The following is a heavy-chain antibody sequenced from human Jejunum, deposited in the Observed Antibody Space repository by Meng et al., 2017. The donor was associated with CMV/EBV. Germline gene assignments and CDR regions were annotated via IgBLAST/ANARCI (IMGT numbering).Heavy chain of an antibody. J-gene: IGHJ5*01. V-gene: IGHV1-69*04. CDR1: GGTLSSYV. CDR2: VIPISGRP. Sequence: SGGTLSSYVISWGRQAPGQRLEWMGRVIPISGRPHHAQRFQDRVSITADKATSTVYMELRTLTSEDTAVYFCASDITGNSYAYDSWGQGTLVTVSS. CDR3: ASDITGNSYAYDS. D-gene: IGHD3-16*01.